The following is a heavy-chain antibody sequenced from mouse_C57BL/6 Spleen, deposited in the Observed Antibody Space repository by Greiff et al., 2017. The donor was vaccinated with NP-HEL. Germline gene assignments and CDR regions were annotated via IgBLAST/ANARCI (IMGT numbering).Heavy chain of an antibody. CDR2: IWTGGGT. J-gene: IGHJ1*03. D-gene: IGHD2-3*01. V-gene: IGHV2-9-1*01. CDR1: GFSLTSYA. CDR3: ARNSDDGYHWYFDV. Sequence: VHLVESGPGLVAPSQSLSITCTVSGFSLTSYAISWVRQPPGKGLEWLGVIWTGGGTNYNSALKSRLSISKDNSKSQVFLKMNSLQTDDTARYYCARNSDDGYHWYFDVWGTGTTVTVSS.